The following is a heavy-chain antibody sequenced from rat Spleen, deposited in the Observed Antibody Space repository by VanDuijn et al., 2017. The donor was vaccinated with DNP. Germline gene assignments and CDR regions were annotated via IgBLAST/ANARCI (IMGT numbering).Heavy chain of an antibody. D-gene: IGHD1-11*01. J-gene: IGHJ4*01. V-gene: IGHV5S10*01. CDR1: GFTFSDCY. Sequence: EVKLVESGGGLVQPGRSLKLSCAASGFTFSDCYMAWVRQAPAKGLEWVATITYDGSRTYYRDSVKGRFTISRDNAKSTLYLQMDSLRSEDTATYYCTTFEGRNAWGQGTSVTVSS. CDR3: TTFEGRNA. CDR2: ITYDGSRT.